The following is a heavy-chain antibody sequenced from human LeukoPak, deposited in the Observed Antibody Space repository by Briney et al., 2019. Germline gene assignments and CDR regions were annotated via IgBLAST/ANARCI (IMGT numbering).Heavy chain of an antibody. CDR1: GFTFSSYG. CDR3: ARGSFASMVRGVTDAHFDY. Sequence: GGSLRLSCAASGFTFSSYGMHWVRQVPGKGLEWVAVIWYDGSNKYYADSVKGRFTISRDNSKNTLYLQMNSLRAEDTAVYYCARGSFASMVRGVTDAHFDYWGQGTLVTVSS. CDR2: IWYDGSNK. D-gene: IGHD3-10*01. V-gene: IGHV3-33*01. J-gene: IGHJ4*02.